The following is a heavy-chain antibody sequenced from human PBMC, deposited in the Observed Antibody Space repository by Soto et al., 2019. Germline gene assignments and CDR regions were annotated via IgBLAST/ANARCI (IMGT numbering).Heavy chain of an antibody. CDR3: ARDHHSYYDTSGYYPYFDF. CDR2: IYYTGST. Sequence: SETLSLTCTVSGGSVNTAPYHWSWIRQSPRNGLEWIGNIYYTGSTNYNPSFESRVAISLDTSTNQFSLRLTSLTAADTAVYFCARDHHSYYDTSGYYPYFDFWGQGTLVTVSS. J-gene: IGHJ4*02. V-gene: IGHV4-61*01. D-gene: IGHD3-22*01. CDR1: GGSVNTAPYH.